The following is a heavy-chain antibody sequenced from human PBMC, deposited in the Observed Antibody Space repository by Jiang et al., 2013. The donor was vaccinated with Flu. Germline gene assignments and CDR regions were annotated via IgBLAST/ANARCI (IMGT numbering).Heavy chain of an antibody. J-gene: IGHJ3*02. CDR3: ARSKELRSDAFDI. D-gene: IGHD1-7*01. Sequence: LLKPSETLSLTCSVSGGSISSGSYFWGWIRQPPGKGLEWLATIYSTGSTYYNPSLKSRVTIPLDMSRSHFSLRLTSLTAADTAVYYCARSKELRSDAFDIWGQGTVVTVSS. V-gene: IGHV4-39*07. CDR2: IYSTGST. CDR1: GGSISSGSYF.